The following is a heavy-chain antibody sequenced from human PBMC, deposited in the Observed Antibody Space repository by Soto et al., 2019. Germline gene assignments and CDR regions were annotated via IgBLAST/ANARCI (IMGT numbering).Heavy chain of an antibody. D-gene: IGHD1-26*01. CDR2: IIPIFGTA. CDR1: GGTFSSYS. J-gene: IGHJ4*02. CDR3: ARDGGRHSVGIDY. Sequence: QVQLVQSGAEVKKPGSSVKVSCKASGGTFSSYSIHWVRQAPVQGLEWRGEIIPIFGTANYAQKFQGRVTIPADESTSTAYMEMSSLRSEDTAVYYCARDGGRHSVGIDYWGQGTLVTVSS. V-gene: IGHV1-69*01.